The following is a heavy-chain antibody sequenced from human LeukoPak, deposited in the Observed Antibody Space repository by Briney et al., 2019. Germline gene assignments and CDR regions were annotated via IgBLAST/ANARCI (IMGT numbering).Heavy chain of an antibody. D-gene: IGHD3-22*01. Sequence: KTGGSLRLSCAASGFTFSSYSMNWVRQAPGKGLEWIGYIYYSGSTNYNPSLKSRVTISVDTSKNQFSLKLSSVTAADTAVYYCARSLYYYDSSGFYGWWFDPWGQGTLVTVSS. J-gene: IGHJ5*02. CDR3: ARSLYYYDSSGFYGWWFDP. CDR2: IYYSGST. V-gene: IGHV4-59*01. CDR1: GFTFSSYS.